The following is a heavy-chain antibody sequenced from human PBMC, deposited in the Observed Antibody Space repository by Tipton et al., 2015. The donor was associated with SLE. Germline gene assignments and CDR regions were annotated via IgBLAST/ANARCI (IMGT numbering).Heavy chain of an antibody. V-gene: IGHV4-4*02. D-gene: IGHD6-19*01. CDR3: ARDSSIAVASTGFDY. CDR2: IYHSGST. Sequence: TLSLTCAVSGGSISSSNWWSWVRQPPGKGLEWIGEIYHSGSTNYNPSLKSRVTISVDKSKNQFSLKLSSVTAADTAVYYCARDSSIAVASTGFDYWGQGTLVTVS. CDR1: GGSISSSNW. J-gene: IGHJ4*02.